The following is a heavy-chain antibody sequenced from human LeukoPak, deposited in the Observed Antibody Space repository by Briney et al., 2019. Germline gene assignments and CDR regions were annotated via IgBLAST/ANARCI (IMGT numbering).Heavy chain of an antibody. J-gene: IGHJ4*02. CDR1: GFTFSSYW. V-gene: IGHV3-7*01. Sequence: GGSLRLSCAASGFTFSSYWISWVRQAPGKGLEWVANIKQDGSEKYYVDSVKGRFTISRDNAKNSLYLQMNSLRAEDTAVYYCARSKGAYWGQGTRVTVSS. CDR3: ARSKGAY. CDR2: IKQDGSEK.